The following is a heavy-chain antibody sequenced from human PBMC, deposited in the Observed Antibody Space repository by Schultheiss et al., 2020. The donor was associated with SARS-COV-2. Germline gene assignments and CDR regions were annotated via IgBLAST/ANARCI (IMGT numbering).Heavy chain of an antibody. Sequence: SETLSLTCTVSGVSISSGSYYWSWIRQPAGKGLEWIGRIYTSGSTNYNPSLKSRVTISVDTSKNQFSLKLSSVTAADTAVYYCARGVYPDYWGQGTLVTVSS. D-gene: IGHD6-13*01. J-gene: IGHJ4*02. CDR1: GVSISSGSYY. V-gene: IGHV4-61*02. CDR2: IYTSGST. CDR3: ARGVYPDY.